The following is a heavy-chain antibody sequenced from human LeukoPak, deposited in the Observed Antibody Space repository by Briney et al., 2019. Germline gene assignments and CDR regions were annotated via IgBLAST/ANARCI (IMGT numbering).Heavy chain of an antibody. CDR2: ISTSSIYI. CDR1: GFPFSSSS. CDR3: ARDLDSGSYGISDY. J-gene: IGHJ4*02. Sequence: PGGSLRLSCAASGFPFSSSSMNWVRQAPGKGLEWVSSISTSSIYIYYADSVKGRFTISRDNSKNTLYLQMNSLRAEDTAVYYCARDLDSGSYGISDYWGQGTLVTVSS. V-gene: IGHV3-21*01. D-gene: IGHD1-26*01.